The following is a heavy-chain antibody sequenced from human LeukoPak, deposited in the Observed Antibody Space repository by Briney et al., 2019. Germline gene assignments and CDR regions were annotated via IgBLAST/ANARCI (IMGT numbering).Heavy chain of an antibody. CDR3: AKVYSSVWTHIGHFDY. CDR1: GLTVSSHH. Sequence: GGSLRLSCAVSGLTVSSHHMSWVRQAPGKGLEWVSGISSSGGSTFYTDSVKGRFTISRDNSKNTLYLQMNSLRAEDTAVYYCAKVYSSVWTHIGHFDYWGQGTLVTVSS. CDR2: ISSSGGST. D-gene: IGHD6-19*01. V-gene: IGHV3-23*01. J-gene: IGHJ4*02.